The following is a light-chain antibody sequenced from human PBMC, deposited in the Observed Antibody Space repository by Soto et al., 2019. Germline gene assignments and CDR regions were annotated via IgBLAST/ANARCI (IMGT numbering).Light chain of an antibody. J-gene: IGKJ5*01. CDR3: QQHGTSPIT. Sequence: DIVMTQSPDSLAVSLGERATINCKSSQSVLYSSNNKNYLAWYQQKPGQPPKLLIYWASTRESGVPDRFSGSGSGTDFTLTISRLEPEDFAVYYCQQHGTSPITFGQGTRLENK. CDR1: QSVLYSSNNKNY. CDR2: WAS. V-gene: IGKV4-1*01.